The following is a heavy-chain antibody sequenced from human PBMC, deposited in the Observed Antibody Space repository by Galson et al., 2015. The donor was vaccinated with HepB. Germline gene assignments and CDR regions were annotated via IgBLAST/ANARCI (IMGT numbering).Heavy chain of an antibody. J-gene: IGHJ6*02. CDR2: ISYDGSNK. CDR3: AKEKGLVYYYYGMDV. Sequence: LRLSCAASGFTFSSYGMHWVRQAPGKGLEWVAVISYDGSNKYYTDSVKGRFTISRDNSKNTLYLQMNSLRAEDTAVYYCAKEKGLVYYYYGMDVWGQGTTVTVSS. V-gene: IGHV3-30*18. CDR1: GFTFSSYG.